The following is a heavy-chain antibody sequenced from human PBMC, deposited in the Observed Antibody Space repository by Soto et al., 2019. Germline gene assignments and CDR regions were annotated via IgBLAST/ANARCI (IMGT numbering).Heavy chain of an antibody. CDR1: GFSFTGYY. CDR2: INAHSGGT. Sequence: GASVKVSCKASGFSFTGYYIHWLRQAPGQGLEWMGWINAHSGGTEYAQKFQGRVTLTRDTSIATAYMELRSLRSDDTAVYYCARDRGWEYQLLYRGLTYYYGMDVWGQGTTVTVSS. CDR3: ARDRGWEYQLLYRGLTYYYGMDV. J-gene: IGHJ6*02. V-gene: IGHV1-2*02. D-gene: IGHD2-2*02.